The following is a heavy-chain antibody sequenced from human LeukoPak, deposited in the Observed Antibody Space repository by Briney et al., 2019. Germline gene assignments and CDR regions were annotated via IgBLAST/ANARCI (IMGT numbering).Heavy chain of an antibody. CDR3: ARDGVPGGRDV. Sequence: PGGSLRLSCAASGYALSSHWMNWVRQAQGKGRERVDNINREGSDKNYVDSVKGRFTISRDNAKNSLYLQMNSLRVEDTAVYYCARDGVPGGRDVWGQGTTVTVS. J-gene: IGHJ6*02. CDR1: GYALSSHW. CDR2: INREGSDK. D-gene: IGHD3-16*01. V-gene: IGHV3-7*01.